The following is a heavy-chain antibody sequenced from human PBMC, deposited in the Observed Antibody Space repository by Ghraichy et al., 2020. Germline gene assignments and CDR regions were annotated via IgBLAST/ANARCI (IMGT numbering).Heavy chain of an antibody. V-gene: IGHV3-7*01. J-gene: IGHJ4*02. CDR3: ARDPYGDYKYGGTDY. Sequence: GESLNISCAASGFTFSRHWMSWVRQAPGKGLEWVASIKSDRSDSFYLDSVKGRFTISRDNAENSVSLEMTSLRAEDTAVYYCARDPYGDYKYGGTDYWGQGTLVSVSS. CDR2: IKSDRSDS. D-gene: IGHD4-17*01. CDR1: GFTFSRHW.